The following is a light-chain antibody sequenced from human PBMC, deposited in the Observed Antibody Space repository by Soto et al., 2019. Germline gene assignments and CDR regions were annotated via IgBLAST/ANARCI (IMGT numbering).Light chain of an antibody. V-gene: IGKV1-39*01. CDR2: AAS. J-gene: IGKJ2*01. CDR3: QESYRTPRT. CDR1: QTINAC. Sequence: DIQMTQSPSSLSASVGDRVTITCRASQTINACLNWYQQKPGKAPKLLIYAASSLQSGVPSRFSGSGSGTDFTLTISSLQPEDFATYYCQESYRTPRTFGQGTRLEI.